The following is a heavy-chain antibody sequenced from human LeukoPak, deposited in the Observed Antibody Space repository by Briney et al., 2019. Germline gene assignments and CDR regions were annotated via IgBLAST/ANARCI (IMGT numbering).Heavy chain of an antibody. CDR3: AKGGKWDVTPFDY. J-gene: IGHJ4*02. Sequence: GGSLRLSCAASGFTFSDYAMSWVRQAPGKGLEWVSTISGSGGSTHYADSVKGRFTISRDNSKNTLDLQVNSLRAEDTAVYYCAKGGKWDVTPFDYWGQGTLVTVSS. D-gene: IGHD1-26*01. V-gene: IGHV3-23*01. CDR1: GFTFSDYA. CDR2: ISGSGGST.